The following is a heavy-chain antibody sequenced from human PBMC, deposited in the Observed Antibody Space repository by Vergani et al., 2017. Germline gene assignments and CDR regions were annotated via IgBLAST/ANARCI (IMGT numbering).Heavy chain of an antibody. Sequence: QVQLQESGPGLVKPSQTLSLTCTVSGGSISSGGYYWSWIRQHPGKGLEWIGYIYYSGSTYYNPSLKSRVTISVDTSKNQFSLKLSSVTAADTAVYYCARCQTRPLRWSWKPYLIDGMDVWGQGTTVTVSS. D-gene: IGHD4-23*01. CDR2: IYYSGST. CDR3: ARCQTRPLRWSWKPYLIDGMDV. V-gene: IGHV4-31*03. J-gene: IGHJ6*02. CDR1: GGSISSGGYY.